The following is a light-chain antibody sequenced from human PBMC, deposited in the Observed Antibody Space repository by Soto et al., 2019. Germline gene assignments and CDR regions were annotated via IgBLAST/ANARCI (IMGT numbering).Light chain of an antibody. CDR1: QNIINF. J-gene: IGKJ4*01. CDR2: AAS. Sequence: DIQMTQSPSSLSASVGDRVTINCRASQNIINFLNWYQQRPGKAPKLLIYAASSLHSGVSSRFSGSGSGTDFTLTISSLQPEDFAAYYCQHSYTTPPTFGGGTKVDI. V-gene: IGKV1-39*01. CDR3: QHSYTTPPT.